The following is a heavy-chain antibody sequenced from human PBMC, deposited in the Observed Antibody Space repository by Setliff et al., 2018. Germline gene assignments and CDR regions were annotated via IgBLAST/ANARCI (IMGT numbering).Heavy chain of an antibody. V-gene: IGHV1-18*01. D-gene: IGHD2-15*01. J-gene: IGHJ4*02. CDR3: ARAVVYCSGGSCYKGDDY. CDR1: GYTFTSYG. Sequence: ASVKVSCKASGYTFTSYGISWVRQAPGQGLEWMGWISAYNGNTNYAQKLQGRVTMTTDTSTNTAYMEVRSLGSDDTAMYYCARAVVYCSGGSCYKGDDYWGQGTLVTFSS. CDR2: ISAYNGNT.